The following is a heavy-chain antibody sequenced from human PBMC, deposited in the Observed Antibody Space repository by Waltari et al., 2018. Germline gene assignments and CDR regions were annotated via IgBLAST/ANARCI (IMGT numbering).Heavy chain of an antibody. CDR2: SHRSGRT. D-gene: IGHD2-15*01. J-gene: IGHJ4*02. V-gene: IGHV4-4*02. CDR3: ARDRGRGLYLDS. Sequence: NWWSGVRQPPEKGLEWIGQSHRSGRTNYNPSLESRVSISLDTANKQLSLKVTSTTAADTAVYYCARDRGRGLYLDSWGQGILVTVSP. CDR1: NW.